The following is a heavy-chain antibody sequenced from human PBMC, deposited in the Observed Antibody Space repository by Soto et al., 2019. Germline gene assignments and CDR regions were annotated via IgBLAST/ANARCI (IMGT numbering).Heavy chain of an antibody. D-gene: IGHD2-15*01. CDR1: GFTFNDYA. V-gene: IGHV3-30*03. J-gene: IGHJ6*02. Sequence: QVHLVESGGGGVQPGRSKRLSCVVSGFTFNDYAIHWVRQAPGKGLEWVAVISFDGNNKFYTDSVKGRFTISRDRSKNTAYMQMNNLRAEDTAVYYCARDHWDCSGGGCNPHQLNFFAMDVLGQWTTVTVSS. CDR3: ARDHWDCSGGGCNPHQLNFFAMDV. CDR2: ISFDGNNK.